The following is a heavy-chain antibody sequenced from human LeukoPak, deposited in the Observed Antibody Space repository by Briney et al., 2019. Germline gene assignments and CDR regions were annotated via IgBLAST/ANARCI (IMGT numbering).Heavy chain of an antibody. CDR2: INHSGST. V-gene: IGHV4-34*01. J-gene: IGHJ4*02. CDR1: GVSFSGYY. CDR3: ASSPGDY. Sequence: KPSETLSLTCAVYGVSFSGYYWSWVRQPPGKGLEWIGEINHSGSTNYNPSLKSRVTISVDTSKNQFSLKLSSVTAADTAVYYCASSPGDYWGQGTLVTVSS.